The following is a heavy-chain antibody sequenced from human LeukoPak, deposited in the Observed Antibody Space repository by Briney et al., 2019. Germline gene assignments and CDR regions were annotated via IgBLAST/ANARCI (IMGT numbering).Heavy chain of an antibody. CDR2: ISSSGSTF. V-gene: IGHV3-11*01. CDR3: ARSRDGYSPGAFDI. CDR1: GFTFSDYY. J-gene: IGHJ3*02. D-gene: IGHD5-24*01. Sequence: GGSLRLSCAASGFTFSDYYMSWIRQAPGKGLEWVSYISSSGSTFYYADSVKGRFTISRDNAKNSLYLQMNSLRAEDTAVYYCARSRDGYSPGAFDIWGQGTMVTVSS.